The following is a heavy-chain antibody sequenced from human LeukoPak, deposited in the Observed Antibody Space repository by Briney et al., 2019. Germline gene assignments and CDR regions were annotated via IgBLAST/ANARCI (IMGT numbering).Heavy chain of an antibody. V-gene: IGHV1-18*04. CDR3: ARDIAIHYYYYYGMDV. Sequence: ASVKVSCKASGYTFTGYYMQWVRQAPGQGLEWMGWISAYNGNTNYAQKLQGRVTMTTDTSTSTAYMELRSLRSDDTAVYYCARDIAIHYYYYYGMDVWGQGTTVTVSS. CDR1: GYTFTGYY. D-gene: IGHD5-18*01. CDR2: ISAYNGNT. J-gene: IGHJ6*02.